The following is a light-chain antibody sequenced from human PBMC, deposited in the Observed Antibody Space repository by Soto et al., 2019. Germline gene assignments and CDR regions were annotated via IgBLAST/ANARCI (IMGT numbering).Light chain of an antibody. CDR1: QSVSSN. J-gene: IGKJ2*02. CDR3: QQYNNWPPGT. V-gene: IGKV3-15*01. CDR2: GAS. Sequence: EIVMTQSPATLSVSPGERATLSCRASQSVSSNLAWYQQKPGQASRLLIYGASTRATGIPARFSGSGSGTEFTLTISSLQSEDFAVYYCQQYNNWPPGTFGQGTKLEIK.